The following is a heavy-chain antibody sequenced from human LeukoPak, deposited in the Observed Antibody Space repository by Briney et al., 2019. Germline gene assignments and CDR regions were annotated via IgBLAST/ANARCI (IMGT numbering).Heavy chain of an antibody. CDR1: GFTFSDYY. V-gene: IGHV3-11*01. Sequence: PGGSLRLSCAASGFTFSDYYMSSIRQAPGKVLEWVSYISSSGSTIYYADSVKGRFTISGDNAKNSLYLQMNSLRAEDTAVYYCARPITYYYDSSGLFDYWGQGTLVTVSS. J-gene: IGHJ4*02. CDR3: ARPITYYYDSSGLFDY. CDR2: ISSSGSTI. D-gene: IGHD3-22*01.